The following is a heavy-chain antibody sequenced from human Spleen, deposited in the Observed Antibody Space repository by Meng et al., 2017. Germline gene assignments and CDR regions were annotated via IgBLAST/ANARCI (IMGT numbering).Heavy chain of an antibody. J-gene: IGHJ5*02. D-gene: IGHD3-22*01. CDR1: GFTFSSYS. V-gene: IGHV3-21*01. Sequence: GESLKISCAASGFTFSSYSMNWVRQAPGKGLEWVSSISSSSSYIYYADSVKGRFTISRDNAKSSLYLQMNSLRAEDTAVYYCARAGGRYYDSSGINWFDPWGQGTLVTVSS. CDR3: ARAGGRYYDSSGINWFDP. CDR2: ISSSSSYI.